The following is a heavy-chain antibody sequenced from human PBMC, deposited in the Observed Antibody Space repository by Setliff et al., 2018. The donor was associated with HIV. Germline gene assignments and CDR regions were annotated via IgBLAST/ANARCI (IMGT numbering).Heavy chain of an antibody. V-gene: IGHV4-34*01. CDR1: GESFTDHF. J-gene: IGHJ6*04. Sequence: KPSETLSLTCAVYGESFTDHFWTWIRQSSGKGLEWLGEINHSGSTNQNPSLKSRFNLSADTSKNQFSLRMNSVTAADTAVYYCARGREVKRDTYYDYFHMDVWSRGTAVTVSS. CDR3: ARGREVKRDTYYDYFHMDV. D-gene: IGHD3-3*01. CDR2: INHSGST.